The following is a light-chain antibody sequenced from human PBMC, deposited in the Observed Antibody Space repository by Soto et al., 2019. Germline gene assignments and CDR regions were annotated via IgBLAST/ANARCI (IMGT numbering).Light chain of an antibody. CDR3: MQVTQLPYT. CDR2: KLS. J-gene: IGKJ2*01. Sequence: DIVMTQTPLSSPVTLGQPASISCRSSQSLVNNDGNTYLSWLQQRPGQPPRLLIYKLSNRFSGVXDXXSGSGAGTDFTLKISWVEAEDVGVYYCMQVTQLPYTFGQGTKL. V-gene: IGKV2-24*01. CDR1: QSLVNNDGNTY.